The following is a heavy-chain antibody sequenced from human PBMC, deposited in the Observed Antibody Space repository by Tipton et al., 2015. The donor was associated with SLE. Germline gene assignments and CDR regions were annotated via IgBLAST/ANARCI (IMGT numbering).Heavy chain of an antibody. CDR1: GGSISSYY. CDR2: IYYSGST. V-gene: IGHV4-59*08. Sequence: TLSLTCTVSGGSISSYYWSWIRQPPGKGLEWIGYIYYSGSTNYNPSLKSRVTISVDTSKNQFSLKLSSVTAADTAVYYRARQSITGTTGYFQHWGQGTLVTVSS. J-gene: IGHJ1*01. CDR3: ARQSITGTTGYFQH. D-gene: IGHD1-7*01.